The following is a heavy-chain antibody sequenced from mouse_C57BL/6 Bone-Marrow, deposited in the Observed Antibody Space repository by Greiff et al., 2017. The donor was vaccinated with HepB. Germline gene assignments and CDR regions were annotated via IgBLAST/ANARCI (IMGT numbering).Heavy chain of an antibody. CDR3: AKNERGPNYYGSSPYWYFDV. CDR2: IWRGGST. V-gene: IGHV2-5*01. Sequence: QVQLKESGPGLVQPSQSLSITCTVSGFSLTSYGVHWVRQSPGKGLEWLGVIWRGGSTDYNAAFMSRLSITKDNSKSQVFFKMNSLQADDTAIYYCAKNERGPNYYGSSPYWYFDVWGTGTTVTVSS. J-gene: IGHJ1*03. CDR1: GFSLTSYG. D-gene: IGHD1-1*01.